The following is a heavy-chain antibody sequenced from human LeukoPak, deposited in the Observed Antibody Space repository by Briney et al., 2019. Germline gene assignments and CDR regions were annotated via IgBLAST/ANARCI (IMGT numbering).Heavy chain of an antibody. Sequence: SETLSLTCPVSGRSTSSYYSSWIRQLPGKGPEWIGYSLKSGSHNFNTSLKSRVTISVHTSTNQFSLMLSSVTAADTAVYYCAADRNNRSWYYYWGQGILVTVSS. CDR3: AADRNNRSWYYY. D-gene: IGHD2/OR15-2a*01. CDR2: SLKSGSH. J-gene: IGHJ4*02. CDR1: GRSTSSYY. V-gene: IGHV4-59*08.